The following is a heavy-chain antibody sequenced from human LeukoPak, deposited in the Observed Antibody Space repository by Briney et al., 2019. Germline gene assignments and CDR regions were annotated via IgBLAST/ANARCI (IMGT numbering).Heavy chain of an antibody. CDR2: MGVSGDNV. CDR1: GFTFSAYG. J-gene: IGHJ3*02. Sequence: GGSLRLSCAASGFTFSAYGVTWVRQAPGKGLEWVSSMGVSGDNVHYADSVKGRFTISRDNSKNTLYLQMNSLRAEDAAVYYCAKDPNGDYVGAFDTWGQGTMVIVSS. D-gene: IGHD4-17*01. V-gene: IGHV3-23*01. CDR3: AKDPNGDYVGAFDT.